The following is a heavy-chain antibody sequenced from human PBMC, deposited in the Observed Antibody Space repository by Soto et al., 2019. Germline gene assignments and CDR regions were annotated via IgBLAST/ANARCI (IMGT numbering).Heavy chain of an antibody. V-gene: IGHV3-30*18. Sequence: AGGSLRLSCAASGFTFRSYGMHWVRQAPGKGLEWVTIISYDGSNKYYADSVKGRFTISRDNSKNTLYLQMNSLRAEDTAEYYCAKEKSPLDYGDASIDYWGQGTLVTRLL. CDR2: ISYDGSNK. D-gene: IGHD4-17*01. CDR3: AKEKSPLDYGDASIDY. J-gene: IGHJ4*02. CDR1: GFTFRSYG.